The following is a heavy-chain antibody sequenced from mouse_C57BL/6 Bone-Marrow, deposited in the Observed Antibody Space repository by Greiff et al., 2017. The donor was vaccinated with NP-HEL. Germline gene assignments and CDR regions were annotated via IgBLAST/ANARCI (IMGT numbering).Heavy chain of an antibody. J-gene: IGHJ4*01. CDR1: GFTFSSYA. Sequence: EVKLMESGEGLVKPGGSLKLSCAASGFTFSSYAMSWVRQTPEKRLEWVAYISSGGDYIYYADTVKGRFTISRDNARNTLYLQMSSLKSEDTAMYYCTRGGSSPVAMDYWGQGTSVTVSS. CDR3: TRGGSSPVAMDY. CDR2: ISSGGDYI. V-gene: IGHV5-9-1*02. D-gene: IGHD1-1*01.